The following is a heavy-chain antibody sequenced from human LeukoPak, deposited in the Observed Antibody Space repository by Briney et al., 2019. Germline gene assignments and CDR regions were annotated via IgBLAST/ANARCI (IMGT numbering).Heavy chain of an antibody. J-gene: IGHJ1*01. CDR1: GFTFSSYA. V-gene: IGHV3-23*01. CDR3: ANHQRYSSGWYVGFQH. CDR2: ISGSGGST. D-gene: IGHD6-19*01. Sequence: GGSLRLSCAASGFTFSSYAMSWVRQAPGKGLEWVSAISGSGGSTYYAGSVKGRFTISRDNSKNTLYLQMNSLRAEDTAVYYCANHQRYSSGWYVGFQHWGQGTLVTVSS.